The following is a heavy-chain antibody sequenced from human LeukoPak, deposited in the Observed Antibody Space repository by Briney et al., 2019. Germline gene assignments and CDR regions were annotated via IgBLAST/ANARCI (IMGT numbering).Heavy chain of an antibody. D-gene: IGHD3-22*01. V-gene: IGHV4-4*07. CDR2: IYTSGST. CDR3: ARGTYYYDSSGYYFLNFDY. J-gene: IGHJ4*02. CDR1: GGSISSYY. Sequence: SETLSLTCTVSGGSISSYYWSWIRQPAGKGLEWIGRIYTSGSTNYNPSLKSRVTMSVDTSKNQFSLKLSSVTAADTAVYYCARGTYYYDSSGYYFLNFDYWGQGTLVTVSS.